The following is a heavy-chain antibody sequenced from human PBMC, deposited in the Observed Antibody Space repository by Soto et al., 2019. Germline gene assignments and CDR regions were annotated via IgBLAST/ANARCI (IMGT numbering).Heavy chain of an antibody. CDR1: GFTFSDYY. Sequence: QVQLVESGGGLVKPGGSLRLSCAASGFTFSDYYMSWIRQAPGKGLEWVSYISSSGSTIYYADSVKGRFTISRDNAKNSQYLQMNSLGAEDTAVYYCARDRLFEYSSWHPFDYWGQGTLVTVSS. D-gene: IGHD6-6*01. CDR3: ARDRLFEYSSWHPFDY. V-gene: IGHV3-11*01. CDR2: ISSSGSTI. J-gene: IGHJ4*02.